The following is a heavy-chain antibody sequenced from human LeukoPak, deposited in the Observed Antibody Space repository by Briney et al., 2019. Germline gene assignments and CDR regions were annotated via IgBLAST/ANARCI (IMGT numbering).Heavy chain of an antibody. CDR1: GFTFSSYA. CDR2: ISGSGGST. J-gene: IGHJ4*02. D-gene: IGHD1-26*01. CDR3: AKDLAGGSYYMEVLLRY. Sequence: QPGGSLRLSCAASGFTFSSYAMSWVRQAPGKGLEWVSAISGSGGSTYYADSVKGRFTISRDNSKNTLYLQMNSLRAEDTAVYYCAKDLAGGSYYMEVLLRYWGQGTLVTVSS. V-gene: IGHV3-23*01.